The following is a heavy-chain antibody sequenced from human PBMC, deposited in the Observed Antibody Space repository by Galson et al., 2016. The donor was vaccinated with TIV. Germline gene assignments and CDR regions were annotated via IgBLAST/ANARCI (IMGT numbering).Heavy chain of an antibody. CDR2: ITGSGGRT. Sequence: SLRLSCAASGFKFTDFAMDWVRQPPGKGLEWVSGITGSGGRTDYGVSVNGRFIVSRDNSKKTLYLQLNSLTADDTAVYYCVKEPFSTVLYGFDDWGQGTMVTVSS. D-gene: IGHD2/OR15-2a*01. CDR3: VKEPFSTVLYGFDD. V-gene: IGHV3-23*01. CDR1: GFKFTDFA. J-gene: IGHJ3*01.